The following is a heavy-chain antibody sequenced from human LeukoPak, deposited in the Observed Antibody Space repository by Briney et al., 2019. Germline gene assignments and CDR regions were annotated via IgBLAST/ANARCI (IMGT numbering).Heavy chain of an antibody. CDR1: GFTFSTND. Sequence: GGSLRLSCAASGFTFSTNDMSWVRQPPGKGLERVSAIAVVGGTTYYADSVKGRFTSSRDNSKNTLYLQMNSLRAEDTAVYYCAKGGWLEYWGPGTLVTVSS. V-gene: IGHV3-23*01. D-gene: IGHD6-19*01. CDR3: AKGGWLEY. J-gene: IGHJ4*02. CDR2: IAVVGGTT.